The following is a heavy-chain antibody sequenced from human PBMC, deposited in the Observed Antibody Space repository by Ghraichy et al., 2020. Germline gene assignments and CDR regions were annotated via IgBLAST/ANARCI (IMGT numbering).Heavy chain of an antibody. Sequence: GGSLRLSCAASGFTFSSYSMNWVRQAPGKGLEWVSSISSSSSYIYYADSVKGRFTISRDNAKNSLYLQMNSLRAEDTAVYYCAREGDFWSGYYFFDYWGQGTLVTVSS. J-gene: IGHJ4*02. CDR1: GFTFSSYS. V-gene: IGHV3-21*01. CDR2: ISSSSSYI. CDR3: AREGDFWSGYYFFDY. D-gene: IGHD3-3*01.